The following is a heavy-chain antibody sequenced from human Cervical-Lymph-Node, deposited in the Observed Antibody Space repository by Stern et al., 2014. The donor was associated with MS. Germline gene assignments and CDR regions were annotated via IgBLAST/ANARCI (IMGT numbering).Heavy chain of an antibody. J-gene: IGHJ4*02. CDR2: IYYSGST. CDR1: GGSISSYY. V-gene: IGHV4-59*01. Sequence: QVQLQESGPGLVKPSETLSLTCTVSGGSISSYYWSWIRQPPGKGLEWIGYIYYSGSTNYNPSLKSRVTISVDTSKNQFSLKLSSVTAADTAVYYGARGDYTKGYYFDYWGQGTLVTVSS. CDR3: ARGDYTKGYYFDY. D-gene: IGHD4-11*01.